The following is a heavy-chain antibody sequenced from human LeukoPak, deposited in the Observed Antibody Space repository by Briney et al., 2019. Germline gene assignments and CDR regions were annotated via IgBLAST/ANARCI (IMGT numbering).Heavy chain of an antibody. D-gene: IGHD2-21*02. Sequence: ASVKVSCKASGFTFTGYYIHWVRQALGQGLEWMGYINPRSGGTSSPQKFQGRVTMTTDTSISAAYMELSSLISDDTAMYYCVREGNELLSKNFDYWGQGTLVTVSS. CDR1: GFTFTGYY. CDR2: INPRSGGT. CDR3: VREGNELLSKNFDY. J-gene: IGHJ4*02. V-gene: IGHV1-2*02.